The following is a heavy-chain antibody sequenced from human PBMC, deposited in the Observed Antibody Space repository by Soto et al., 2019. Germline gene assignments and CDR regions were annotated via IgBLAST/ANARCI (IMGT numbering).Heavy chain of an antibody. D-gene: IGHD5-18*01. CDR2: ISSSSSYT. J-gene: IGHJ4*02. CDR3: ARVYTAMVNLYYFDY. CDR1: GFTFSDYY. Sequence: EGSLRLSCAASGFTFSDYYMSWIRQAPGKGLEWVSYISSSSSYTNYADSVKGRFTISRDNAKNSLYLQMNSLRAEDTAVYYCARVYTAMVNLYYFDYWGQGNLVTVSS. V-gene: IGHV3-11*06.